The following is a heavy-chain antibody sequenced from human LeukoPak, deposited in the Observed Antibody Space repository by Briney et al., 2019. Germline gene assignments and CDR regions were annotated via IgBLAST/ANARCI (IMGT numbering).Heavy chain of an antibody. Sequence: SVKVSCKASGGTFSSYAISWVRQAPGQGLEWMGRIIPILGIANYAQKFQGRVTITADKSTSTAYMELSSLRSEDTAVYYCASRLSTSSSWYYYNGMDVWGQGTTVTVSS. V-gene: IGHV1-69*04. J-gene: IGHJ6*02. CDR2: IIPILGIA. CDR1: GGTFSSYA. CDR3: ASRLSTSSSWYYYNGMDV. D-gene: IGHD6-13*01.